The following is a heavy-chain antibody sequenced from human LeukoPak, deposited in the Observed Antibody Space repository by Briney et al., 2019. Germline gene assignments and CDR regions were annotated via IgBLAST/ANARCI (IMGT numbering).Heavy chain of an antibody. CDR3: ARAEQWLVPRFDY. CDR1: GFTFSPYA. V-gene: IGHV3-30*04. J-gene: IGHJ4*02. CDR2: ISYDGNNK. D-gene: IGHD6-19*01. Sequence: GGSLRLSCAASGFTFSPYAMHWVRQAPGRGLEWVAIISYDGNNKYYADSVKGRFTISRDNSKNTLYLQMNSLRVEDTAVYYCARAEQWLVPRFDYWGQGTLATVSS.